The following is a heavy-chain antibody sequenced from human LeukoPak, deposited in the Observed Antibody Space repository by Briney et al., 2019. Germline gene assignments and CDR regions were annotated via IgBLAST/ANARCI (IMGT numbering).Heavy chain of an antibody. V-gene: IGHV4-38-2*01. CDR2: IYHSGSS. J-gene: IGHJ4*02. D-gene: IGHD1-26*01. CDR1: GYSISSGYY. Sequence: VKPSETLSLTCAVSGYSISSGYYWGWIRQPPGKGLEWIGSIYHSGSSYYNPSLKSRVTISVDTSKNQFSLKLSSVTAADTAVYYCARGLVGPYYWGQGTLVTVSS. CDR3: ARGLVGPYY.